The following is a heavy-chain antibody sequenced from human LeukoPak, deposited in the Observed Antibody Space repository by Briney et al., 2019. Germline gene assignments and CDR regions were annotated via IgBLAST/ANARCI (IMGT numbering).Heavy chain of an antibody. J-gene: IGHJ4*02. D-gene: IGHD6-6*01. CDR3: ARDLGYSSSGDY. Sequence: GGSLRLSCAASGFTFSSYAMSWVRQAPGKGLEWVSSISSSSSYIIYADSVKGRFTISRDNAKNSLYLQMNSLRAEDTAVYYCARDLGYSSSGDYWGQGALVTDSS. CDR1: GFTFSSYA. CDR2: ISSSSSYI. V-gene: IGHV3-21*01.